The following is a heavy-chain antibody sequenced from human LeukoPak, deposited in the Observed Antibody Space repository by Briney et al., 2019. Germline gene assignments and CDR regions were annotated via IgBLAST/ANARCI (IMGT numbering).Heavy chain of an antibody. CDR3: AREDYYDSSGYGY. CDR1: GGSISSSNW. D-gene: IGHD3-22*01. V-gene: IGHV4-4*02. J-gene: IGHJ4*02. Sequence: SSETLSLTCAVSGGSISSSNWWSWVRQPPGKGLEWIGEIYHSGSTNYNPSLKSRVTISVDKSKNQFSLKLSSVTAADTAVYYCAREDYYDSSGYGYWGQGTLVTVSS. CDR2: IYHSGST.